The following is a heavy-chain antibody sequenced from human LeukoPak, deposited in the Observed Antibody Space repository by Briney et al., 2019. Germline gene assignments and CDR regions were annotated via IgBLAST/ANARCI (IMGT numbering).Heavy chain of an antibody. V-gene: IGHV4-4*07. Sequence: SETLSLTCTVSGGSISSYYWSWIRQPAGKGLEWIGRIYTSGSTNYNPSLKSRVTMSVDTSKNQFSLKLSSVTAADMAVYYCARESATAGDPTADYWGQGTLVTVSS. CDR2: IYTSGST. D-gene: IGHD2-21*02. CDR3: ARESATAGDPTADY. J-gene: IGHJ4*02. CDR1: GGSISSYY.